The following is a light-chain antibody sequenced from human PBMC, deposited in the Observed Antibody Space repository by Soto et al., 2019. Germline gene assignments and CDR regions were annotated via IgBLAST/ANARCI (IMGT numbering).Light chain of an antibody. CDR2: SAS. Sequence: DIQMTQFPSSLSASVGDRVTITCRASQGIGNDLGWYQHKPGKAPKRLIFSASTLDSGVPSRFSGGGFGTEFTLTSRSLQPEDFAHYYCLHHYNYPLTLVGGTKVEIK. V-gene: IGKV1-17*01. CDR3: LHHYNYPLT. J-gene: IGKJ4*01. CDR1: QGIGND.